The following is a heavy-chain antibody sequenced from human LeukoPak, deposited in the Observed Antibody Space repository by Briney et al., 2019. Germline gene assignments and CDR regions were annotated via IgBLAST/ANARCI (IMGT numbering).Heavy chain of an antibody. CDR1: GYTFTSYG. D-gene: IGHD3-16*01. CDR3: ARDLGRPYMEYFQH. J-gene: IGHJ1*01. CDR2: IIPIFGTA. Sequence: SVKVSCKASGYTFTSYGISWVRQAPGQGLEWMGGIIPIFGTANYAQKFQGRVTITTDESTSTAYMELSSLRSEDTAVYYCARDLGRPYMEYFQHWGQGTLVTVSS. V-gene: IGHV1-69*05.